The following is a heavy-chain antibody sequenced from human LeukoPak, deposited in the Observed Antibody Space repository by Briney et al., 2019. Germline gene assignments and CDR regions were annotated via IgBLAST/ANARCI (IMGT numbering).Heavy chain of an antibody. Sequence: GGSLRLSCTGSGFIFGNYALSWFRQASGKGLEWVSFIRSKAFGGTGEYASAVKGRFIISRDDSKNIAYLQMKSLKIEDTAVYYCARDLYDSSGYYFGHWGQGTLVTVSS. V-gene: IGHV3-49*03. CDR2: IRSKAFGGTG. CDR3: ARDLYDSSGYYFGH. D-gene: IGHD3-22*01. J-gene: IGHJ4*02. CDR1: GFIFGNYA.